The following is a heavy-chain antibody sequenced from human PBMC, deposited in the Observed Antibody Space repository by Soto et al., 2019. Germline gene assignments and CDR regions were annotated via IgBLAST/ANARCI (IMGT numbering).Heavy chain of an antibody. Sequence: TGGSVKLYCAAFGFDFNKYAMTWVRQAPGKGLQWVSSITSNGDSTYYADSVKGRFTTSRDNSKNTLYLQMNSLRADDTAVFYCAKDSPSYTTSPFYFDSWGQGTLVTVSP. J-gene: IGHJ4*02. CDR3: AKDSPSYTTSPFYFDS. D-gene: IGHD2-2*02. CDR1: GFDFNKYA. CDR2: ITSNGDST. V-gene: IGHV3-23*01.